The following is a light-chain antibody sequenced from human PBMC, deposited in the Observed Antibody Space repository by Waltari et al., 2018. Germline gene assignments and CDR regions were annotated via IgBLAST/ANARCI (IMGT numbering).Light chain of an antibody. J-gene: IGLJ2*01. CDR3: AAWDDSLNGRWV. V-gene: IGLV1-44*01. Sequence: QSEMSQPPSVSGTPGQTVTISCSGRSSNVGSNVVNWYQQLPGTAPKLLIYRNDQRPSGVPDRFAGSKSGTSASLGISGLQSEDEADDYCAAWDDSLNGRWVFGAGTKLTVL. CDR1: SSNVGSNV. CDR2: RND.